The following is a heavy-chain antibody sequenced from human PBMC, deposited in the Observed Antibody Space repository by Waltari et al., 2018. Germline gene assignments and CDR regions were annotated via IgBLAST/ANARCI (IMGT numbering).Heavy chain of an antibody. CDR1: AFTFGRNR. V-gene: IGHV3-7*04. Sequence: DVQLVASAGGLVQPGVSLRLSCSASAFTFGRNRSAWVRQAPGRGLEWVENRNQDGGETYYVDSVRGRFTISRDNARNSLYLQMDSLRDEDTALYYCARDRGWNTLDYWGQGTLVTVSS. CDR3: ARDRGWNTLDY. CDR2: RNQDGGET. J-gene: IGHJ4*02. D-gene: IGHD6-19*01.